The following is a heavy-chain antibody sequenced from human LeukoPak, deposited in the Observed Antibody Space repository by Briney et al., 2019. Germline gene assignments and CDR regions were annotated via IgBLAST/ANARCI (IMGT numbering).Heavy chain of an antibody. CDR1: GDAISSYY. CDR2: FYTSEAT. V-gene: IGHV4-4*07. Sequence: SETLSLTCTVSGDAISSYYWSWVRQPAGQGLEWIGRFYTSEATNYNPSLKSRVTMSVDMSKNQFFLELTSVTAADTAVYYCAQGRGDTMIKVWGQGTLVTVSS. CDR3: AQGRGDTMIKV. J-gene: IGHJ4*02. D-gene: IGHD3-22*01.